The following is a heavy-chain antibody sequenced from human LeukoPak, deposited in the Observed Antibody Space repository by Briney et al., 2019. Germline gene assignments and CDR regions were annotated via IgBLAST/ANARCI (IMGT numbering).Heavy chain of an antibody. CDR3: AREDLYYYDSSGSEYSQH. CDR1: GYTFTDYY. CDR2: INPNSGGT. V-gene: IGHV1-2*02. D-gene: IGHD3-22*01. J-gene: IGHJ1*01. Sequence: ASVKVSCKASGYTFTDYYLHWVRQAPGQGLEWMGWINPNSGGTNYAQKFQGRVTMTRDTSISTAYMELSRLRSDDTAVYYCAREDLYYYDSSGSEYSQHWGQGTLVTVSS.